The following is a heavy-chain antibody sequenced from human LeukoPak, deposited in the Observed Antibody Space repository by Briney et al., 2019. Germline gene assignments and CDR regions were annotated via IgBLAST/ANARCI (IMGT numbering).Heavy chain of an antibody. CDR3: ARRYCSSTSCYNFDY. J-gene: IGHJ4*02. CDR2: INHSGST. V-gene: IGHV4-34*01. D-gene: IGHD2-2*01. CDR1: GGSFSGYY. Sequence: SETLSLTCAVYGGSFSGYYWSWIRQPPGKGLEWIGEINHSGSTNCNPSLKSRVTISVDTSKNQFSLKLSSVTAADTAVYYCARRYCSSTSCYNFDYWGQGTLVTVSS.